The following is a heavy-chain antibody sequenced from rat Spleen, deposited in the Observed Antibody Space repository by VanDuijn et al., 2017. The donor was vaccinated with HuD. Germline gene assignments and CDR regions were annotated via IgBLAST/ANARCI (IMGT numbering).Heavy chain of an antibody. J-gene: IGHJ3*01. CDR1: GFTFSDYY. CDR3: ARGKDWFAY. V-gene: IGHV5-7*01. Sequence: EVQLVESDGGLVQPGRSLKLSCAASGFTFSDYYMAWVRQAPKKGLEWVATISYDGSRTYYRDSMKGRFTISRDNAESTLYLQMNSLRSEDTATYYCARGKDWFAYWGQGTLVTVSS. CDR2: ISYDGSRT.